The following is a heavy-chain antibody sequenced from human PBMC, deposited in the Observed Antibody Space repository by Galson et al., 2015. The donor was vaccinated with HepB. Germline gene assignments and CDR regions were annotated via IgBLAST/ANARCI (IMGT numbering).Heavy chain of an antibody. Sequence: SLRLSCAASGFTFSSYSMNWVRQAPGKGLEWVSSISSSSSYIYYADSVKGRFTISRDNAKNSLYLQMNSLRAEDTAVYYCARDHLEAMVPFDYWGQGTLVTVSS. J-gene: IGHJ4*02. CDR2: ISSSSSYI. V-gene: IGHV3-21*01. CDR3: ARDHLEAMVPFDY. CDR1: GFTFSSYS. D-gene: IGHD5-18*01.